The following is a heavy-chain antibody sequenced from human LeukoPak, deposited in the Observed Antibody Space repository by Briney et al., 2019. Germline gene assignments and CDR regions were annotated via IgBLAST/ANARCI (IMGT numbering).Heavy chain of an antibody. CDR2: IYYSGTT. CDR1: GGTISSSSYY. J-gene: IGHJ5*02. Sequence: SETLSLTCTVSGGTISSSSYYWGWIRQPPGKGLEWIGSIYYSGTTNYNPSFKSRVIISVDTSKSQFSLKLSSVTAADSALYYCAGHQGCTTTDCSNWFDPWGQGTLVTVSS. D-gene: IGHD2-21*02. V-gene: IGHV4-39*07. CDR3: AGHQGCTTTDCSNWFDP.